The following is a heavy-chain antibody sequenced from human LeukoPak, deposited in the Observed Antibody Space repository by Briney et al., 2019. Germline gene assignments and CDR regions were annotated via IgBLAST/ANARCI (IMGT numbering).Heavy chain of an antibody. CDR3: ARVVAGSGSYDDYYYYMDV. CDR2: INHSGST. V-gene: IGHV4-34*01. D-gene: IGHD3-10*01. Sequence: SETLSLTCAVYGGSFSGYYWSWIRQPPRKRLEWIGEINHSGSTNYNPSLKSRVTISVDTSKNQFSLKLSSVTAADTAVYYCARVVAGSGSYDDYYYYMDVWGKGTTVTVSS. J-gene: IGHJ6*03. CDR1: GGSFSGYY.